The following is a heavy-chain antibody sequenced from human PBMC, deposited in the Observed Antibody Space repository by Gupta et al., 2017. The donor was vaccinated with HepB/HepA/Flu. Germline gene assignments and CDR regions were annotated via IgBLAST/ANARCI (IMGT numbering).Heavy chain of an antibody. D-gene: IGHD4-23*01. J-gene: IGHJ5*02. Sequence: EVHLADFGGGLVQPWWCVRLSCGAFGSTSNPSCMNWVRQAPGKGLEWVADINQDGRVTYYVDSVKGRFTISRDNAKNSVYLQMNNLRDEDTAIYYWARIGNGGHSNAWGQGILVTVSS. V-gene: IGHV3-7*01. CDR1: GSTSNPSC. CDR3: ARIGNGGHSNA. CDR2: INQDGRVT.